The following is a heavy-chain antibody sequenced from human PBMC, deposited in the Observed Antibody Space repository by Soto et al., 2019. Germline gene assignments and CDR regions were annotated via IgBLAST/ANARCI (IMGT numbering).Heavy chain of an antibody. Sequence: PSETKSLTCGVDGASFSGYYWTLIRPSPGAGLEWIGEITHSGNTNYNPSLKSRVTISVDTSTDQFSMNLSSVSAADTAVYYCARGEIYYEIATGYYNPFYFDYWGKGPMVTVPS. CDR3: ARGEIYYEIATGYYNPFYFDY. J-gene: IGHJ4*02. D-gene: IGHD3-9*01. CDR2: ITHSGNT. CDR1: GASFSGYY. V-gene: IGHV4-34*01.